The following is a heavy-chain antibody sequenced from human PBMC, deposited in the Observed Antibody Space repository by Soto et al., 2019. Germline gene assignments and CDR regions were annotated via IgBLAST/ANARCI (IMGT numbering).Heavy chain of an antibody. V-gene: IGHV3-7*01. J-gene: IGHJ6*02. CDR2: IRQDGNEM. CDR1: GFTIGGAC. CDR3: ARDGYSYALDV. Sequence: XGCLRLSCAARGFTIGGACMSWVRQAPGKGLEWVAKIRQDGNEMYYVDAVRGRFTISRDNAKNSLYLQMNSLRVEDTALYYCARDGYSYALDVWGQGTTVTVS.